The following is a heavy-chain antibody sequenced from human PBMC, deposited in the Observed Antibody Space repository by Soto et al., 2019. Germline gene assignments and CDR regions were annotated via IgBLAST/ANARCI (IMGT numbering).Heavy chain of an antibody. CDR1: GGSVSSGSYY. V-gene: IGHV4-61*01. D-gene: IGHD3-10*02. J-gene: IGHJ6*02. CDR2: IYYTGNT. CDR3: ATDFRLPVDVGGYYYYAMDV. Sequence: LSLTCTVSGGSVSSGSYYWSWIRQPPGKGLEWIGYIYYTGNTNYSPSLKSRVTISVDTSRNQFSLKLSSVTAADTAIYYCATDFRLPVDVGGYYYYAMDVSGQGTMVTVSS.